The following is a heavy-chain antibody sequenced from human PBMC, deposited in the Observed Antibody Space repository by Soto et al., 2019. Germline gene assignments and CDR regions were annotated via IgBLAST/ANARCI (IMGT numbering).Heavy chain of an antibody. CDR1: GYTFSTYA. Sequence: GASVKVSCKASGYTFSTYAMHWVCRAPGQSLEWMGWINGGTGQTRYSQRFQDRVTITRDTSASTAYMELTSLTSEDTAVYYCARGKGMEENYYYYGMDIWGQGTTVTVSS. CDR2: INGGTGQT. D-gene: IGHD1-1*01. V-gene: IGHV1-3*01. CDR3: ARGKGMEENYYYYGMDI. J-gene: IGHJ6*02.